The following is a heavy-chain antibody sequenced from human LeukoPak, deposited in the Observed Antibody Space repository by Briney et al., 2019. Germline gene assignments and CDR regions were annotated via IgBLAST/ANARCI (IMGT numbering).Heavy chain of an antibody. CDR1: RFTFSDAW. CDR2: IKSKTDGGTT. Sequence: GGSLRLSCAASRFTFSDAWMSWVRQAPGKGLEWVGRIKSKTDGGTTDYAAPVKGRFVISRDDSKNMLYLEMSSLKTEDTAVYYCAKSRSGSANWALQIFDNWGQGTLVTVSS. J-gene: IGHJ4*02. D-gene: IGHD1-1*01. CDR3: AKSRSGSANWALQIFDN. V-gene: IGHV3-15*01.